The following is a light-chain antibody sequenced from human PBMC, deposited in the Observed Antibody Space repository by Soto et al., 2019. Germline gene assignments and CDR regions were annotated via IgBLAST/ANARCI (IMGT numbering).Light chain of an antibody. J-gene: IGLJ1*01. V-gene: IGLV2-14*01. CDR1: SSDVAGYNY. Sequence: QSVLTQPASVSGSPGHSITISCTGTSSDVAGYNYVSWYQQHPGKAPKLMIYDVSNRPSGVSNRFSGSKSGNTASLTISGLQAEDEADYYCSSYTSSGTLEVFGTGTKVTVL. CDR2: DVS. CDR3: SSYTSSGTLEV.